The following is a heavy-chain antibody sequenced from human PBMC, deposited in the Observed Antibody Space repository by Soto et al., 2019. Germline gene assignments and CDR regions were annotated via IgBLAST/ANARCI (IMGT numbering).Heavy chain of an antibody. J-gene: IGHJ6*02. CDR2: VSASGGST. D-gene: IGHD2-15*01. CDR1: GFSFNTYA. V-gene: IGHV3-23*01. Sequence: EVQLLESGGGLVQPGGSLRLSCAASGFSFNTYAMSWVRQARGKGPEWVSTVSASGGSTYSADSVKGRFTISRDNSKNTVDLQMSSLRAEDTAVYYCAKTMGDCSGGSCYGAYSMDVWGQGITVTVSS. CDR3: AKTMGDCSGGSCYGAYSMDV.